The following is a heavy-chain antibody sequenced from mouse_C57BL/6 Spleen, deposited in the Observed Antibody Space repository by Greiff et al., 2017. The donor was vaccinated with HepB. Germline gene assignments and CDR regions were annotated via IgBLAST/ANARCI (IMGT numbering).Heavy chain of an antibody. CDR3: ARVPNGNLWYFAV. D-gene: IGHD1-1*01. CDR2: IDPSDSYT. J-gene: IGHJ1*01. Sequence: QVQLQQPGAELVMPGASVKLSCQASGYTFTSYWMHWVKQRPGQGLEWIGEIDPSDSYTNYNQKFKGKSTLTVDKSSSTAYMQLSSLTSEDSAVYYCARVPNGNLWYFAVWGAGPTGSAPS. V-gene: IGHV1-69*01. CDR1: GYTFTSYW.